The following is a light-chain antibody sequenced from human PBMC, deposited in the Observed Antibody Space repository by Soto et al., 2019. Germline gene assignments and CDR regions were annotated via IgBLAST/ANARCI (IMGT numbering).Light chain of an antibody. CDR3: QQYNNWSWT. V-gene: IGKV3-15*01. Sequence: IVMTPSPATLSVSPGERATLSCRASQTISSNLAWYQQKPGQAPRLLIYGASTRATGIPARFSGSGSGTAFTLTISSLQSENFAVYYCQQYNNWSWTFGQGTKVEIK. CDR1: QTISSN. CDR2: GAS. J-gene: IGKJ1*01.